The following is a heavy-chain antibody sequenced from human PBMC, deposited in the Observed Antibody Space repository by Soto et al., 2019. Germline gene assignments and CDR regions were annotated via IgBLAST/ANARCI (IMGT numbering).Heavy chain of an antibody. J-gene: IGHJ5*02. Sequence: ASVEISSKASGYTFTGYYIHWLRQSAGQGLEWMGWINPNSGGTNYAQKFQGWVTMTRDTSISSAYMELSRLRSDDTAMYYCARSPNSSGWYLVYGTWGQGTRVSVSS. CDR2: INPNSGGT. CDR1: GYTFTGYY. CDR3: ARSPNSSGWYLVYGT. V-gene: IGHV1-2*04. D-gene: IGHD6-19*01.